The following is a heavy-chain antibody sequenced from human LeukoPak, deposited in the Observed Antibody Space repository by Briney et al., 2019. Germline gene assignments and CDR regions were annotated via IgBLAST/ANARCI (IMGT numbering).Heavy chain of an antibody. V-gene: IGHV3-23*01. Sequence: GGSLRLSCATSGFTFSDCAMTWVRQAPGKGLEWVSAISGSGGSTYYADSVKGRFTISRDNSKNTLYLQMNSLRAEDTAVYYCAKDGQGGSTAFDYWGQGTLVTVSS. CDR3: AKDGQGGSTAFDY. D-gene: IGHD5-12*01. CDR2: ISGSGGST. J-gene: IGHJ4*02. CDR1: GFTFSDCA.